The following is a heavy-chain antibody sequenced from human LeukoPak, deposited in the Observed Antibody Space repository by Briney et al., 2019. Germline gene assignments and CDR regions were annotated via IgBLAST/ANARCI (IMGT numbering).Heavy chain of an antibody. CDR2: IKQDGSEK. V-gene: IGHV3-7*01. J-gene: IGHJ4*02. D-gene: IGHD3-16*02. CDR1: GFTFSNYW. CDR3: ARSDYVWGSYRLYYFDY. Sequence: PGGSLRLSCAASGFTFSNYWMTWVRQAPGKGLECVADIKQDGSEKYYVDSVKGRFTISRDNAKNSLYLQMNSLRAEDTAVYYCARSDYVWGSYRLYYFDYWGQGTLVTVSS.